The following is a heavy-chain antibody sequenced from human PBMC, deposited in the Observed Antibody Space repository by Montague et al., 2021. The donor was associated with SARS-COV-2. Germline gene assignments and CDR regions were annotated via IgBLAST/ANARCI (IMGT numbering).Heavy chain of an antibody. V-gene: IGHV4-59*08. CDR1: GGSISSFY. J-gene: IGHJ4*02. D-gene: IGHD2-15*01. Sequence: SETLSLTCTVSGGSISSFYWSWFRQPPGKGLYLIGYISDSGSTNYNPSLTSRVTMSVDTSKNQFSLKVNSVTAADTAVYYCARHYSATLPAVYWGQGTLVTVSS. CDR2: ISDSGST. CDR3: ARHYSATLPAVY.